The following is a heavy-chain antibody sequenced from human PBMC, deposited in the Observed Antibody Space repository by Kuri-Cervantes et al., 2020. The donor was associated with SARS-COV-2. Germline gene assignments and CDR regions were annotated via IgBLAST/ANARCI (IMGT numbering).Heavy chain of an antibody. CDR1: GFISSSHS. CDR3: ARTTYGSGSYWDDAFDI. Sequence: GGSLRLSCAASGFISSSHSMNWVRQAPGKGLEWVSYISSSSSTIYYADSVKGRFTISRDNAKNSLYLQMNSLRAEDTAVYYCARTTYGSGSYWDDAFDIWGQGTMVTVSS. CDR2: ISSSSSTI. D-gene: IGHD3-10*01. V-gene: IGHV3-48*01. J-gene: IGHJ3*02.